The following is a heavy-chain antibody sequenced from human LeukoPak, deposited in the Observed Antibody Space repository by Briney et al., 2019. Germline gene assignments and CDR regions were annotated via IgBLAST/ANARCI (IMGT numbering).Heavy chain of an antibody. J-gene: IGHJ6*03. CDR3: ARDFRLRQWLVNYYYYYYMDV. D-gene: IGHD6-19*01. CDR2: ISAYNGNT. CDR1: GYTFTSYG. V-gene: IGHV1-18*01. Sequence: ASVKVSCKASGYTFTSYGISWVRQAPGQGLEWMGWISAYNGNTNYAQKFQGRVTMTRDTSISTAYMELSRLRSDDTAVYYCARDFRLRQWLVNYYYYYYMDVWGKGTTVTVSS.